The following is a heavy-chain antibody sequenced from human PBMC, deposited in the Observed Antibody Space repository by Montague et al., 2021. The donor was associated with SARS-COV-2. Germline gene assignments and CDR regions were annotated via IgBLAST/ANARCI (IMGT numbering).Heavy chain of an antibody. Sequence: ALVKPTQTLTLTCTFSGFSLNTSGMCVSWIRQPPGKALEWLALIDWDEDQYYSTSLKTRLTISKDTSKNQVVLTMTNMDPIDTVTYYCARSYGDYRDSYFDYWGQGTLVTVSS. J-gene: IGHJ4*02. CDR1: GFSLNTSGMC. V-gene: IGHV2-70*01. CDR3: ARSYGDYRDSYFDY. CDR2: IDWDEDQ. D-gene: IGHD4-17*01.